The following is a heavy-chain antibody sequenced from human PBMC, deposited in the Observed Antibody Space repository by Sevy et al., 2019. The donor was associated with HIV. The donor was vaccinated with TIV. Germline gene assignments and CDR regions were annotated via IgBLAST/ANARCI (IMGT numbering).Heavy chain of an antibody. CDR2: IKSKTDGATR. CDR1: GFIFSSFA. V-gene: IGHV3-15*01. CDR3: AAGVGASDFDY. Sequence: GGSLRLSCAGSGFIFSSFAMTWVRQAPGKGLEWVGRIKSKTDGATRDLAAPVKGRIIISRDDSKNTLYLQISNLKIEDTGVYFCAAGVGASDFDYWGQGTLVTVSS. J-gene: IGHJ4*02. D-gene: IGHD1-26*01.